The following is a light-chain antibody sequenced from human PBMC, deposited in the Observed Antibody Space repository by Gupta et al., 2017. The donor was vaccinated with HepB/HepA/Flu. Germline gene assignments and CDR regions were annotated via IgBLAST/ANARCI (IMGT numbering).Light chain of an antibody. V-gene: IGLV6-57*03. CDR1: RGSIASNY. J-gene: IGLJ2*01. CDR3: QSYDASNVV. CDR2: EHN. Sequence: NFMLTQPHSVSESPGKTVTISCTRSRGSIASNYVQWYQRRPGSAPTTVIYEHNQRPSGVPDRFSGSFDSSSNSASLTISGLKTEDEADYYCQSYDASNVVFGGGTKLTVL.